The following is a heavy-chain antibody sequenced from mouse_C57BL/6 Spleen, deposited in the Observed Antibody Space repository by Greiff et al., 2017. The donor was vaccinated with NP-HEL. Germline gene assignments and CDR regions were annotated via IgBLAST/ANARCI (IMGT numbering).Heavy chain of an antibody. J-gene: IGHJ2*01. D-gene: IGHD1-1*01. CDR3: ARRGVYYYGTDY. Sequence: QVQLQQPGAELVKPGASVKLSCKASGYTFTSYWMQWVKQRPGQGLEWIGEIDPSDSYTNYNQKFKGKATLTVDTASSTAYMQLSSLTSEDSAVYYCARRGVYYYGTDYWGQGTTLTVSS. V-gene: IGHV1-50*01. CDR1: GYTFTSYW. CDR2: IDPSDSYT.